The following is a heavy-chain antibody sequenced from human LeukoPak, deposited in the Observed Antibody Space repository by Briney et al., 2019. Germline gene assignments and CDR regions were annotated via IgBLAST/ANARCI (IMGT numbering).Heavy chain of an antibody. CDR2: IIPIFGTA. CDR1: GGTFSSYA. J-gene: IGHJ5*02. Sequence: ASVKVSCKASGGTFSSYATSWVRQAPGQGLEWMGGIIPIFGTANYAQKFQGRVTITADESTSTAYMELSSLRSEDTAVYYCAGFGVVAYNWLDPWGQGTLVTVSS. D-gene: IGHD3-3*01. V-gene: IGHV1-69*13. CDR3: AGFGVVAYNWLDP.